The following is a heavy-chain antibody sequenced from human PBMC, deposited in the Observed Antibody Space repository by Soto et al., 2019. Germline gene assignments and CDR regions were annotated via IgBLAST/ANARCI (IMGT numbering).Heavy chain of an antibody. V-gene: IGHV5-51*01. CDR2: IYPGDSDT. CDR3: ARRDRSYYYDSSGSERPFDY. Sequence: GESLKISCKGSGYSFTSYWIGWVRQMPGKGLEWMGIIYPGDSDTRYSPSFQGQVTISADKSISTAYLQWSSLKASDTAMYYCARRDRSYYYDSSGSERPFDYCGQGTLVTGLL. CDR1: GYSFTSYW. J-gene: IGHJ4*02. D-gene: IGHD3-22*01.